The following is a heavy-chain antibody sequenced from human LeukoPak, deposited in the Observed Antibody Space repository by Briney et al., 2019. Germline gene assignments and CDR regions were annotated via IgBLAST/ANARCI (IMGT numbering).Heavy chain of an antibody. CDR1: GDSVSSNSAA. V-gene: IGHV6-1*01. CDR3: ARGYDILTGYYVDYYYYGMDV. Sequence: SQTLSLTCALSGDSVSSNSAAWNWIRQSPSRGLEWLGRTYYRSKWYNDYAVSVKSRITIDPDTSKNQFSLQLNSVTPEDTAVCYCARGYDILTGYYVDYYYYGMDVWGKGTTVTVSS. J-gene: IGHJ6*04. D-gene: IGHD3-9*01. CDR2: TYYRSKWYN.